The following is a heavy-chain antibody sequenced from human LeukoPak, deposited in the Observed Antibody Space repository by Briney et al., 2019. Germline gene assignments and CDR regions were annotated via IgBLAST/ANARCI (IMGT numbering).Heavy chain of an antibody. Sequence: GSLRLSCAASGFTFSGYAIHWVRQAPGKGLEWVAVTVYDGSTKYYGESVKGRFTISRDNSKNRVHLQMDRLRPEDTAVYFCARVWAATDYYYYGMDVWGQGTTVTVSS. CDR1: GFTFSGYA. CDR2: TVYDGSTK. CDR3: ARVWAATDYYYYGMDV. D-gene: IGHD6-25*01. J-gene: IGHJ6*02. V-gene: IGHV3-30-3*01.